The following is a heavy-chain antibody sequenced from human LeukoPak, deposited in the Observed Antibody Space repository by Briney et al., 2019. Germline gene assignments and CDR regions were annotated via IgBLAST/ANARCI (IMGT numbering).Heavy chain of an antibody. J-gene: IGHJ3*02. D-gene: IGHD1-1*01. CDR1: GFTFSSSA. Sequence: GGSLRLSCAASGFTFSSSAMHWVRQAPGKGLEWVSYISSSGSTIYYADSVKGRFTISRDNAKNSLYLQMNSLRAEDTAVYYCARRLEQARAFDIWGQGTMVTVSS. CDR3: ARRLEQARAFDI. V-gene: IGHV3-48*04. CDR2: ISSSGSTI.